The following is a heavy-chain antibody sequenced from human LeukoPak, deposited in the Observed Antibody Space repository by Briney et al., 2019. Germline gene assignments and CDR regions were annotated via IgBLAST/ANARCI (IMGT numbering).Heavy chain of an antibody. CDR1: GGSFSGYY. D-gene: IGHD3-9*01. Sequence: SETLSLTCAVYGGSFSGYYWSWIRQPPGKGLEWIGEINHSGSTNYNPSLKSRVTISVDTSKNQFSLKLSSVTAADTAVYYCARDYDILTGTAANDAFDIWGQGTMVTVSS. CDR2: INHSGST. V-gene: IGHV4-34*01. J-gene: IGHJ3*02. CDR3: ARDYDILTGTAANDAFDI.